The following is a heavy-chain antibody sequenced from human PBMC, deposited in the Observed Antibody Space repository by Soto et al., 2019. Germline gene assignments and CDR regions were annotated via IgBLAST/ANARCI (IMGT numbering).Heavy chain of an antibody. CDR3: ASSSTSLGMDV. J-gene: IGHJ6*02. CDR2: IYYSGSN. CDR1: GGSISSGGYY. Sequence: QVQLQESGPGLVKPSQTLSLTCTVSGGSISSGGYYCSWIRQQPGKGLEWIGYIYYSGSNYYNPPIKSRVTISVDTSKNQFSLKLSSVTAADTAVYYCASSSTSLGMDVWGQGTTVTVSS. V-gene: IGHV4-31*03. D-gene: IGHD2-2*01.